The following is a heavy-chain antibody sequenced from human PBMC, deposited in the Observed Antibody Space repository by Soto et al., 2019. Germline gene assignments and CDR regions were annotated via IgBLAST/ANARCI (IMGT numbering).Heavy chain of an antibody. V-gene: IGHV3-30-3*01. CDR3: ARGDRQDILVVVGARPGEYGTDI. D-gene: IGHD2-15*01. CDR2: IVHDGSNA. CDR1: GFTFRNHA. J-gene: IGHJ6*02. Sequence: QVQLVESGGGVVQPGGSLRLSCAASGFTFRNHAMHWVRQAPGKGLECLAVIVHDGSNALYRDSVKGRFTVSRDNSKNSLYLYMNSLRSEDTGVYYCARGDRQDILVVVGARPGEYGTDIWGQGTTVIVSS.